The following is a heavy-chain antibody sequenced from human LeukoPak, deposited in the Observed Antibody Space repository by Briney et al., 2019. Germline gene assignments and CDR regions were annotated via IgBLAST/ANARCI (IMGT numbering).Heavy chain of an antibody. CDR1: EFTFNNYA. Sequence: GGSLRLSCAASEFTFNNYAMSWVRQAPGKGLEWVSAISGSASSTYYADSVKGRFTISRDNSKNTLYLQMNSLRAEDTAVYYCARGTYYYDSSGYYLNAFDIWGQGTLVTVSS. CDR2: ISGSASST. V-gene: IGHV3-23*01. J-gene: IGHJ4*02. CDR3: ARGTYYYDSSGYYLNAFDI. D-gene: IGHD3-22*01.